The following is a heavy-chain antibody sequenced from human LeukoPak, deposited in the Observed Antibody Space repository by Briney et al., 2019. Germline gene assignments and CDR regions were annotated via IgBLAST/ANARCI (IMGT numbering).Heavy chain of an antibody. Sequence: GGSLRLSCAASGFTFSSYSMNWVRQAPGKGLEWVSSISSSSSYIYYADSVKGRFTISRDNAKNSLYLQMNSLRAEDTAVYYCAVGPLRATTDYWGQGTWSPSPQ. D-gene: IGHD5-24*01. V-gene: IGHV3-21*01. J-gene: IGHJ4*02. CDR2: ISSSSSYI. CDR1: GFTFSSYS. CDR3: AVGPLRATTDY.